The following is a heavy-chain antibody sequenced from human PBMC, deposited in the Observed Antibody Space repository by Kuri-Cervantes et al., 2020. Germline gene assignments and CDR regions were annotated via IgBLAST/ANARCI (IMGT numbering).Heavy chain of an antibody. J-gene: IGHJ4*02. CDR1: GFTSSSYS. D-gene: IGHD6-13*01. V-gene: IGHV3-21*04. CDR3: AKDLIAAAGTLYEFDY. CDR2: ISSSSSYI. Sequence: GGSLRLSCAASGFTSSSYSMNWVRQAPGKGLEWVSSISSSSSYIYYADSVKGRFTISRDNAKNSLYLQMNSLRAEDTALYYCAKDLIAAAGTLYEFDYLGQGTLVTVSS.